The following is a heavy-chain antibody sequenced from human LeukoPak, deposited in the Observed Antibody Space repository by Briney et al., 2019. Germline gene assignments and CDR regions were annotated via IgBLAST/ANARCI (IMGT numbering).Heavy chain of an antibody. Sequence: SETLSLTCTVSGGSLSSNYWNWIRQPPGKGLEWIGYIYYSGSTNYNPSLKSRVTISVDTSKNQFSLKLSSVTAADTAVYYCARHPLKLQAGAFDIWGQGTMVTVSS. CDR3: ARHPLKLQAGAFDI. D-gene: IGHD4-23*01. CDR1: GGSLSSNY. CDR2: IYYSGST. J-gene: IGHJ3*02. V-gene: IGHV4-59*01.